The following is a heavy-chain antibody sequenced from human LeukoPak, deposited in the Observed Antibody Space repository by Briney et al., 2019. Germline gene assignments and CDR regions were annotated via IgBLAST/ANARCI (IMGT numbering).Heavy chain of an antibody. CDR1: GGSISSYY. Sequence: ASETLSLTCTVSGGSISSYYWGWIRQPPGKGLEWIGSIYYSGNTYYNPSLKSRVTISVDTSKNQFSLKLSSVTAADTAVYYCARQVRPPGYSGYGLFDYWGQGTLVTVSS. D-gene: IGHD5-12*01. J-gene: IGHJ4*02. V-gene: IGHV4-39*01. CDR2: IYYSGNT. CDR3: ARQVRPPGYSGYGLFDY.